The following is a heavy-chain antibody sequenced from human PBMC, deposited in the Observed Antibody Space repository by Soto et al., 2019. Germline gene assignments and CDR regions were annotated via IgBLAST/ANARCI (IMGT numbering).Heavy chain of an antibody. V-gene: IGHV4-34*01. Sequence: SETLSLTCAVYGGSFSGYYWSWIRQPPGKGLEWIGEINHSGSTNYNPSLKSRVTISVDTSKNQFSLKLSSVTAADTAVYYCARVSAATGPDDYYYYMDVWGKGTTVTVSS. CDR2: INHSGST. D-gene: IGHD2-15*01. CDR3: ARVSAATGPDDYYYYMDV. CDR1: GGSFSGYY. J-gene: IGHJ6*03.